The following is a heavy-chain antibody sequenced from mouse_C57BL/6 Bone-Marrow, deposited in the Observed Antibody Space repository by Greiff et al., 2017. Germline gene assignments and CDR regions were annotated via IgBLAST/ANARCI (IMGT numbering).Heavy chain of an antibody. CDR3: TTGTFDY. D-gene: IGHD2-14*01. CDR2: IDPENGDT. J-gene: IGHJ2*01. V-gene: IGHV14-4*01. CDR1: GFNIKDDY. Sequence: VQLKQSGAELVRPGASVKLSCTASGFNIKDDYMHWVKQRPEQGLEWIGWIDPENGDTECASKFQGKATITADTSSNTAYLQLSSLTSEDTAVYYCTTGTFDYWGQGTTLTVSS.